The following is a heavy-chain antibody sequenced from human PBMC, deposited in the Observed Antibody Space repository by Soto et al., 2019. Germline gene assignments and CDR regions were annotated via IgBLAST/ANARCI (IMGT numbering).Heavy chain of an antibody. CDR3: ATSSDTGFDP. CDR1: GYPFIKYG. D-gene: IGHD3-9*01. Sequence: QLQLVQSAAEVKKPGASVRVSCQAYGYPFIKYGISWIRQAPEQGLEWMGWIKVDSGYTNYAQKFQGRVTMTADTSADTAFMELRSLRLDDTAVYFCATSSDTGFDPWGQGTLVSVSS. V-gene: IGHV1-18*04. CDR2: IKVDSGYT. J-gene: IGHJ5*02.